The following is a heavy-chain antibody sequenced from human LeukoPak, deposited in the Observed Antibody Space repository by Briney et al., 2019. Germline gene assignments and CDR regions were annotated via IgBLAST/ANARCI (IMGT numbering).Heavy chain of an antibody. Sequence: GGSLRLSCAASGFTFSSYAMSWVRQAPGKGLEWVSSISGSGDNTYYADSVKGRFTISRDNSKNTLYVQVNSLGTEDTAAYYCAKGSYYDSSGSFYFDYWGQGTLVTVSS. V-gene: IGHV3-23*01. J-gene: IGHJ4*02. CDR1: GFTFSSYA. D-gene: IGHD3-22*01. CDR2: ISGSGDNT. CDR3: AKGSYYDSSGSFYFDY.